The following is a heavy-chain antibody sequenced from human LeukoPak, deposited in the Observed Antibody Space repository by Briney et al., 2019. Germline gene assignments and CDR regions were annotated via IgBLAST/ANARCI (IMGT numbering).Heavy chain of an antibody. D-gene: IGHD3-22*01. V-gene: IGHV4-39*01. Sequence: PSETLSLTCTVSGGSISSSSYYWGWIRPPPGKGLEWIGSIYYSGSTYYNPSLKSRVTISVDTSKNQFSLKLSSVTAADTAVYYCAIMKYYYDSSGYDYWGQGTLVTVSS. J-gene: IGHJ4*02. CDR1: GGSISSSSYY. CDR3: AIMKYYYDSSGYDY. CDR2: IYYSGST.